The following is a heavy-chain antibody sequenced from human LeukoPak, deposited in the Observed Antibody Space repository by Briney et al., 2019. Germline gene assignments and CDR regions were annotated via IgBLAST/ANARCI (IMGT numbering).Heavy chain of an antibody. CDR2: ISTYNGNT. D-gene: IGHD4/OR15-4a*01. CDR1: GYXFTNYD. Sequence: ASMKVSCKASGYXFTNYDINWVRQAPGQGLEWMGWISTYNGNTNYAQKLQGRVTMTTDTSTSTVYMELRSLRSDDTAVYYCAKIAYGANFFDYWGQGTLVTVSS. J-gene: IGHJ4*02. V-gene: IGHV1-18*01. CDR3: AKIAYGANFFDY.